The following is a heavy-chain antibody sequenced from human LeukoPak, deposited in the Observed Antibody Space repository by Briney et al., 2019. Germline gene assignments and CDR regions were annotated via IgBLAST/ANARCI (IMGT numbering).Heavy chain of an antibody. Sequence: SETLSLTCAVYGGSFSGYYWSWIRQPPGKGLEWIGEINHSGSTNYNPSLKSRVTISVDTSKNQFSLKLSSVTAADTAVYYCARECIAAAGYSGDWFDPWGQGTLVTVSS. CDR2: INHSGST. V-gene: IGHV4-34*01. CDR3: ARECIAAAGYSGDWFDP. D-gene: IGHD6-13*01. J-gene: IGHJ5*02. CDR1: GGSFSGYY.